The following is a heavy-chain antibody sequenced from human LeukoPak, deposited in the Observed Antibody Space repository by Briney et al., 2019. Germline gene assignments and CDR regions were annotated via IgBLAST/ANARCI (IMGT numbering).Heavy chain of an antibody. CDR3: AKANGGNNARFDY. V-gene: IGHV3-33*06. J-gene: IGHJ4*02. CDR2: IWYDGSNK. Sequence: GGSLRLSCAASGFTFSSYSMNWVRQAPGKGLEWVAVIWYDGSNKYYAASVKGRFTISRDNSKNTLYLQMNSLRAEDTAVYYCAKANGGNNARFDYWGQGTLVTVSS. D-gene: IGHD4-23*01. CDR1: GFTFSSYS.